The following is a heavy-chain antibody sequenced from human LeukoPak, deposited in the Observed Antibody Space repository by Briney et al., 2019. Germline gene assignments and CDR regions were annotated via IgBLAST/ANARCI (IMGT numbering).Heavy chain of an antibody. V-gene: IGHV3-30*18. CDR3: AKDSKNYAIDY. CDR1: GFTFSSYG. CDR2: ISDDGRKK. D-gene: IGHD3-16*01. Sequence: GGSLRLSCGASGFTFSSYGVHWVRQAPGKGLEWVAVISDDGRKKYYADSVRGRFTISGDNSKNTLYLQMNSLRAEDTAVYYCAKDSKNYAIDYWGQGTLVTVSS. J-gene: IGHJ4*02.